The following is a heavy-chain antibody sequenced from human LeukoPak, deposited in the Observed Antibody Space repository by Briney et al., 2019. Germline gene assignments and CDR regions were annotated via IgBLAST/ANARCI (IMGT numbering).Heavy chain of an antibody. CDR1: GYTFTSYG. CDR3: ARDCSGGSCHRYYYYYYMDV. J-gene: IGHJ6*03. D-gene: IGHD2-15*01. V-gene: IGHV1-18*01. Sequence: ASVKVSCKASGYTFTSYGISWVRQAPGQGLEWMGWISAYNGNTNYAQKLQGRVTMTTDTSTSTAYMELRSLRSDDTAVYYCARDCSGGSCHRYYYYYYMDVWGKGTTVTVSS. CDR2: ISAYNGNT.